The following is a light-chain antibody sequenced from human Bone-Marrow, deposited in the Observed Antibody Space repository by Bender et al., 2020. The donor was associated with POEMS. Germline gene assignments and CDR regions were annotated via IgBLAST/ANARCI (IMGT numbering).Light chain of an antibody. V-gene: IGLV3-1*01. CDR3: AAWEDSLNGWV. Sequence: SYELTQPPSVSVSPGQTATITCSGHNLGRKYSSWYQQKPGQSPMMVIYQNSKRPSGVPDRFSGSKSGTSASLAISGLQSEDEADYYCAAWEDSLNGWVFGGGTKLTVL. J-gene: IGLJ3*02. CDR1: NLGRKY. CDR2: QNS.